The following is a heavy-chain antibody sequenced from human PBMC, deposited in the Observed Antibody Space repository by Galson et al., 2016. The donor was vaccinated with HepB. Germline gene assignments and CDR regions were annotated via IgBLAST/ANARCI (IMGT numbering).Heavy chain of an antibody. J-gene: IGHJ4*02. CDR2: IYYRGST. CDR1: GDSISSGAYY. Sequence: TLSLTCTVSGDSISSGAYYWSWVRLNPGKGLEWIGYIYYRGSTYYSPSLKNRLTLSVDTSKNQFSLKLSSVTAADTAVYYCARVSIAARLAFDRWGQGTLVTGSS. CDR3: ARVSIAARLAFDR. V-gene: IGHV4-31*03. D-gene: IGHD6-6*01.